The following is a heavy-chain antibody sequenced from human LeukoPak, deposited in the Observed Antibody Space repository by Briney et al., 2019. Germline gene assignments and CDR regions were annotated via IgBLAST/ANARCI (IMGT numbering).Heavy chain of an antibody. D-gene: IGHD3-16*01. CDR1: GFTFSSYW. Sequence: PGGSLRLSCAASGFTFSSYWMSWVRQAPGKGLEWVANIKQDGSEKYYVDSVKGRFTISRDNAKNSLYLQMNSLRAEDTAVYYCASGGRPYYFDYWGQGTLVTVSS. CDR3: ASGGRPYYFDY. CDR2: IKQDGSEK. J-gene: IGHJ4*02. V-gene: IGHV3-7*01.